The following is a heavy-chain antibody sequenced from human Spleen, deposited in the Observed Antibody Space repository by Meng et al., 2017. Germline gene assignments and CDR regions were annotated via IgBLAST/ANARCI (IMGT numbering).Heavy chain of an antibody. J-gene: IGHJ4*02. CDR1: NYTFTNYG. D-gene: IGHD3-10*01. V-gene: IGHV1-18*01. CDR2: ISPYNGNT. CDR3: ARVAITMVRGVIGY. Sequence: ASVKVSCKASNYTFTNYGISWVRQAPGQGLEWMGWISPYNGNTHYPQKLQGRVTMTTDTSTSTAYMELRNLRSDDTAVYYCARVAITMVRGVIGYWGQGTLVTVSS.